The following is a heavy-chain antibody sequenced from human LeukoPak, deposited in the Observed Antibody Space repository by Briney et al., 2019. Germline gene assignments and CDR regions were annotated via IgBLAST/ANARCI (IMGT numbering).Heavy chain of an antibody. CDR3: ARDVSRYSGSYGFDY. J-gene: IGHJ4*02. Sequence: GGSLRLSCAASGFTFSSYSMNWVRQAPGKGLEWVSSISSSSSYIYYADSVKGRFTISRDNAKNSLYLQMNSLRAEDTAVYYCARDVSRYSGSYGFDYWGQGTLVTVSS. CDR1: GFTFSSYS. D-gene: IGHD1-26*01. CDR2: ISSSSSYI. V-gene: IGHV3-21*01.